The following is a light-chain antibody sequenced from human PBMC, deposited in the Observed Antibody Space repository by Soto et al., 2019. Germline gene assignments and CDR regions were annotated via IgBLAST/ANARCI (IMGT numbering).Light chain of an antibody. V-gene: IGLV2-11*01. CDR2: DVS. CDR3: CSYAGSYTVV. J-gene: IGLJ2*01. Sequence: QSVLTQPRSVSGSPGQSVTISCTGTSSDIGGYNYVSWYQQHPDKAPKLLIHDVSKRSSGFPDRFSGSKCGNTASLTISGLQAEDEADYYCCSYAGSYTVVFGGGTKLTVL. CDR1: SSDIGGYNY.